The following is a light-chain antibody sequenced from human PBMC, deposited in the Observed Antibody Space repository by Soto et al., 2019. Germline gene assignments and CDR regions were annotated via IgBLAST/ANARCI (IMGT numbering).Light chain of an antibody. CDR2: RNN. CDR1: SSNIGSNY. CDR3: AAWDDSLSGRHVV. V-gene: IGLV1-47*01. Sequence: QSVLTQPPSASGTPGQRVTISCSGSSSNIGSNYVYWYQQLPGTAPKLLIYRNNQRPSGVPARFSGSKSGTSASLAISGLRSEDEADYYCAAWDDSLSGRHVVFGGGTKLTVL. J-gene: IGLJ2*01.